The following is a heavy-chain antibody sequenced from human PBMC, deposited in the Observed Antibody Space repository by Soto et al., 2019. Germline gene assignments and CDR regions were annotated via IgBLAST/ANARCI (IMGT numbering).Heavy chain of an antibody. Sequence: GASVKVSCKASGYTFTTYTIQWVRQAPGQSPEWMGWINAGNGKTKYSQRFQGRVTITRDTSASTAYMDLSSLRSEDTSIYYCEGAISGYVTWGQGTLVTVSS. CDR2: INAGNGKT. D-gene: IGHD3-22*01. V-gene: IGHV1-3*01. CDR1: GYTFTTYT. J-gene: IGHJ5*02. CDR3: EGAISGYVT.